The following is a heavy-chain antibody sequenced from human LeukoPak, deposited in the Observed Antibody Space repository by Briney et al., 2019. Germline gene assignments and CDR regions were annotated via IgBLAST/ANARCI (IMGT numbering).Heavy chain of an antibody. CDR2: IIPIFGTA. Sequence: GSSVKVSCKASRGTFSSSAISWVRQAPGQGLAWMGWIIPIFGTANHPQKLQGRVTITTDESTSTAYMELSSLRSEDMAVYYCASGPMVRGVVRYYYYMDVWGKGTTVTVSS. D-gene: IGHD3-10*01. CDR1: RGTFSSSA. V-gene: IGHV1-69*05. J-gene: IGHJ6*03. CDR3: ASGPMVRGVVRYYYYMDV.